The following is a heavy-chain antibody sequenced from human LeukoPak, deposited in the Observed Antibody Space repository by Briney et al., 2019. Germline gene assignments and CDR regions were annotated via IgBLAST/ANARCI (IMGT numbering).Heavy chain of an antibody. D-gene: IGHD2-21*02. Sequence: PSETLSLTCTLSGASVSSYYWSWIRQPPGKGLEWIAYIYYSGSTKYNPSLKSRVTISLDRSKNQFSLKLRSVTAADTAVYYCARLQVHCGGDCYTRWFDPWGQGTLVTVSS. CDR2: IYYSGST. CDR3: ARLQVHCGGDCYTRWFDP. CDR1: GASVSSYY. V-gene: IGHV4-59*08. J-gene: IGHJ5*02.